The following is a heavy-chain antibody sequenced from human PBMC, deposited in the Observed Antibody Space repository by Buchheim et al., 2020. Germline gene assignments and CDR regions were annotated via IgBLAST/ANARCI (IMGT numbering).Heavy chain of an antibody. V-gene: IGHV3-23*04. CDR3: AKSPPTYSGSSGYGYYYYGMDV. CDR2: ISGSGGST. Sequence: EVQLVESGGGLVQPGGSLRLSCAASGFTFSSYAMSWVRQAPGKGLEWVSAISGSGGSTYYADSVKGRFTISRDNSKNTLYLQMNSLRAEDTAVYYCAKSPPTYSGSSGYGYYYYGMDVWGQGTT. CDR1: GFTFSSYA. D-gene: IGHD1-26*01. J-gene: IGHJ6*02.